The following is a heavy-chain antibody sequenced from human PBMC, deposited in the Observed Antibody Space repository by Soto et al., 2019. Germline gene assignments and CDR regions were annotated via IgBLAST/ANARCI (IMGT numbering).Heavy chain of an antibody. D-gene: IGHD4-4*01. V-gene: IGHV3-33*01. Sequence: GGSLRLSCAASGFTFSSYGMHWVRQAPGKGLEWVALIYFDGSNKYYADSVKGRFTISKDNSKSTLYLQMNSLRAEDTAVYYCARVSVDYSNSPTCYDYWGQGTLVTVSS. CDR3: ARVSVDYSNSPTCYDY. J-gene: IGHJ4*02. CDR1: GFTFSSYG. CDR2: IYFDGSNK.